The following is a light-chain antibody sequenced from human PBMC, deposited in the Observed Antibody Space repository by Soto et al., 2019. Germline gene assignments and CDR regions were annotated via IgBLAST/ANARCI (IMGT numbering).Light chain of an antibody. CDR3: QQYSSSPT. J-gene: IGKJ5*01. V-gene: IGKV3-20*01. Sequence: EILLTQSPRTLSLSALEGACLXCRPSQSISNSFFACYRQKPGQAHRLLIYGAFNRATGIPDRFSGSGSGTDFTLNISRLEPEDFAVYYCQQYSSSPTFGEGTRLEI. CDR1: QSISNSF. CDR2: GAF.